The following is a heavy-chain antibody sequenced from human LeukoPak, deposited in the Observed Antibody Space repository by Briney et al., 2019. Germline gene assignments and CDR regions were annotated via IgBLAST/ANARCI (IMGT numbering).Heavy chain of an antibody. CDR1: GGPISSSSYY. J-gene: IGHJ4*02. CDR2: VYYSGST. D-gene: IGHD3-22*01. V-gene: IGHV4-39*07. Sequence: PSETLSLTCTVSGGPISSSSYYWRWIRQPPGKGLEWIGSVYYSGSTYYNPSLKSRVTISVDTSKNQFSLKRSSVTAADTAVYNFARGREGSSGYYYVLDYWGQGTLVTVSS. CDR3: ARGREGSSGYYYVLDY.